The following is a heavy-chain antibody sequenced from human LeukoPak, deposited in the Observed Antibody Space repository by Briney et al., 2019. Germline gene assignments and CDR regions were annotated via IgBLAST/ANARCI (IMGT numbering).Heavy chain of an antibody. Sequence: GGSLRLSCAASGFTFSSYGMHCVRQAPGKGLVGVSFIRYDGSDKYYADSVRGRFTISRDNSKNTLYLQMNSLRAEDTAVYYCAKDRGFWIVAVADQAPVFDYWGQGTLVTVSS. CDR1: GFTFSSYG. CDR3: AKDRGFWIVAVADQAPVFDY. D-gene: IGHD6-19*01. V-gene: IGHV3-30*02. J-gene: IGHJ4*02. CDR2: IRYDGSDK.